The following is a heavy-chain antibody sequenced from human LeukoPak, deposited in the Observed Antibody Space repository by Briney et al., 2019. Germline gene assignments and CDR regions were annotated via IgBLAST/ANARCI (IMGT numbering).Heavy chain of an antibody. J-gene: IGHJ4*02. V-gene: IGHV3-21*01. Sequence: NPGGSLRLSCAASGFTFSSYSMNWVRQAPGKGLEWVSSISSSSSYIYYAYSVKGRFTISRDNAKNSLYLQMNSLRAEDTAVYYCAREATTVENGFDYWGQGTLVTVSS. D-gene: IGHD4-23*01. CDR2: ISSSSSYI. CDR1: GFTFSSYS. CDR3: AREATTVENGFDY.